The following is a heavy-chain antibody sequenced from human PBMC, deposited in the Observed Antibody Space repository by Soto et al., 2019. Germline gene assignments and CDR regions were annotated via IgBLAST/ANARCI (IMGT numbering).Heavy chain of an antibody. D-gene: IGHD3-16*01. CDR2: MSDERRNN. CDR1: GITLSSCG. CDR3: VKNADYETQTVFDYFED. V-gene: IGHV3-30*18. J-gene: IGHJ4*02. Sequence: LRLSCLASGITLSSCGMHRDRQAPGKRLECVAVMSDERRNNWYSGAVKGRFVDTIDKPMNALLLEMNSLRAVDTGLYYCVKNADYETQTVFDYFEDWGEGAPVTVS.